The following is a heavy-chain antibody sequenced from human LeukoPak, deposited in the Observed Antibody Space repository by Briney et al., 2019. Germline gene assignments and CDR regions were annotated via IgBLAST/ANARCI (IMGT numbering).Heavy chain of an antibody. CDR3: AKDGAAAGFIYFDY. J-gene: IGHJ4*02. CDR2: ISWNSGSI. Sequence: GRSLRLSCTASGFTIGPYAMHWVRQAPGKGLEWVSGISWNSGSIGYADSVKGRFTISRDNAKNSLYLQMNSLRAEDMALYYCAKDGAAAGFIYFDYWGQGTLVTVSS. V-gene: IGHV3-9*03. D-gene: IGHD6-13*01. CDR1: GFTIGPYA.